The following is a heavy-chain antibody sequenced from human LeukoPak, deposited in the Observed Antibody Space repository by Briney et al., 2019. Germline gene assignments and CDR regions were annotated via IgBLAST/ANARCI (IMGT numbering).Heavy chain of an antibody. CDR1: GFTFSSYA. CDR2: ISGSGGST. CDR3: AKSAVASYYYDSSGYYYFDY. Sequence: GGSLRLSCAASGFTFSSYAMSWVRQAPGKGLEWVSAISGSGGSTYYADSVRGRFTISRDNSKNTLYLQMNSLRAEDTAVYYCAKSAVASYYYDSSGYYYFDYWGQGTLVTVSS. J-gene: IGHJ4*02. V-gene: IGHV3-23*01. D-gene: IGHD3-22*01.